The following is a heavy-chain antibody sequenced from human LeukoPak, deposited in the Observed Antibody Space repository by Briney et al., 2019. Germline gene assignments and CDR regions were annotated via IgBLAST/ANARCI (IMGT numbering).Heavy chain of an antibody. J-gene: IGHJ4*02. Sequence: GGSLRLSCAASGFTFSSYWMSWVRQAPGKGLEWVANIKQDGSEKYYVDSVKGRFTISRDNAKNSLYLQMNSLRAEDTAVYYCARVSPNTMTTLQYFDYWGQGTLVTVSS. CDR2: IKQDGSEK. CDR3: ARVSPNTMTTLQYFDY. D-gene: IGHD4-11*01. V-gene: IGHV3-7*01. CDR1: GFTFSSYW.